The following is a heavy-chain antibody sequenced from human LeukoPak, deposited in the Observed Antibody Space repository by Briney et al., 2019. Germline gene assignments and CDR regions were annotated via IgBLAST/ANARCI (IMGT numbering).Heavy chain of an antibody. Sequence: PGGSLRLSCAASGFTFDDYAIHWVRRAPGEGLEWVSGISWNSGNIGYADSVKGRFTISRDNAKNSLYLQRNSLRAEDTALYYCAKVGSSSYAFDIWGQGTMVTVSS. CDR2: ISWNSGNI. J-gene: IGHJ3*02. CDR3: AKVGSSSYAFDI. D-gene: IGHD2-2*01. CDR1: GFTFDDYA. V-gene: IGHV3-9*01.